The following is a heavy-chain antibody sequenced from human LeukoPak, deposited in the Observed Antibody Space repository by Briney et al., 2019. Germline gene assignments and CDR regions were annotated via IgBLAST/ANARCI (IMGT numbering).Heavy chain of an antibody. CDR2: ISGSGGST. J-gene: IGHJ6*03. CDR3: AKGDLYYYYYYMDV. D-gene: IGHD3-16*01. Sequence: GGSLRLSCAASGFTFSSYAMSWVRQAPGKGLEWVSAISGSGGSTYYADSVKGRFTISRDNSKNTLYLQMNSLRAEDTAVYYCAKGDLYYYYYYMDVWGKGTTVTVSS. V-gene: IGHV3-23*01. CDR1: GFTFSSYA.